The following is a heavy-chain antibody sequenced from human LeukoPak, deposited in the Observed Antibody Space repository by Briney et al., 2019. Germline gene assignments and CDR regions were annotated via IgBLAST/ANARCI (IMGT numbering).Heavy chain of an antibody. CDR1: GYTFTSYG. J-gene: IGHJ4*02. V-gene: IGHV1-46*01. CDR3: ARRAGDYSHPYDY. CDR2: INPSGGST. Sequence: ASVKVSCKASGYTFTSYGISWVRQAPGQGLEWMGIINPSGGSTSYAQKFQGRVTMTRDMSTSTVYMELSSLRAEDTAVYYCARRAGDYSHPYDYWGQGTLVTVSS. D-gene: IGHD3-22*01.